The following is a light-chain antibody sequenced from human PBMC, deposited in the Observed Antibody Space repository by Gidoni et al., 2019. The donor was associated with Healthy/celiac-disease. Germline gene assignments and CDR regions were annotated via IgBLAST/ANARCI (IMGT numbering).Light chain of an antibody. CDR3: QQRSNWPPT. J-gene: IGKJ4*01. Sequence: EIVLTQSPATLSSSPGERATLPCRASQSVSSYLAWYQQKPGQAPRLLIYDASNRATGLPARFSGSGSGTDFTLTISCLEPEDFAVYYCQQRSNWPPTFGGGTKVEIK. CDR2: DAS. CDR1: QSVSSY. V-gene: IGKV3-11*01.